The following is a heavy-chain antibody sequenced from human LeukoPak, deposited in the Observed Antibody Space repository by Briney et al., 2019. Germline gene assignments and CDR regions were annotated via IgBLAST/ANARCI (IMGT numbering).Heavy chain of an antibody. V-gene: IGHV3-74*03. Sequence: SGGSLRLSCAASGFTFRNHWMHWVRQTPGKGLVWVSRISSDGSSTTYEDSVKGRFTISRDNAKNTLYLQMNNLRAEDTAMYYCARDERVTGRPDIDYWGQGTLVIVSS. CDR3: ARDERVTGRPDIDY. D-gene: IGHD6-6*01. CDR1: GFTFRNHW. J-gene: IGHJ4*02. CDR2: ISSDGSST.